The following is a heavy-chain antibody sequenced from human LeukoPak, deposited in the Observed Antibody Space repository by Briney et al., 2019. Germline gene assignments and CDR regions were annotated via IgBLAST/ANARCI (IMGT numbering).Heavy chain of an antibody. J-gene: IGHJ4*02. CDR3: AKDAFSSGWELFDY. CDR2: ISYDGSDK. Sequence: GGSLRLPCAASGFTFSSYGMHWVRQAPGKGLEWVAVISYDGSDKYYADSVKGRFTISRDNSKNTLYLQMNSLRAEDTAVYSCAKDAFSSGWELFDYWAREPWSPSP. CDR1: GFTFSSYG. D-gene: IGHD6-19*01. V-gene: IGHV3-30*18.